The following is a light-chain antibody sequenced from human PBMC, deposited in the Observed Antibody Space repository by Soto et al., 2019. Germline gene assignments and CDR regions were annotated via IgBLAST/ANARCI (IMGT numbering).Light chain of an antibody. J-gene: IGLJ1*01. CDR2: DTN. CDR3: LLLYPGTRRV. V-gene: IGLV7-46*01. CDR1: TGAVTSGHY. Sequence: QAVVTQEPSVTVSPGGTVTLTCGSSTGAVTSGHYPYWFQQKPGQAPRTVIYDTNNKHSWTPARLSGSLLGGKAALTLSGAQLEYEAMYYCLLLYPGTRRVFGAGTKVTVL.